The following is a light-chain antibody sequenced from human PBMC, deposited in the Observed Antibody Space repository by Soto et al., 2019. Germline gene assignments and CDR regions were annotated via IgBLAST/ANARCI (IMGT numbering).Light chain of an antibody. J-gene: IGLJ3*02. CDR3: QSYDNSLSAWV. Sequence: QAVVTQPPSVSGAPGQRVTISCTGSSSNIGAGYDVHWYQQLPGTAPKLLIYGNNNRPSGVPDRFSGSKSGTSASLAITGLQAEDEAGYYCQSYDNSLSAWVFGGGTQLTVL. CDR1: SSNIGAGYD. V-gene: IGLV1-40*01. CDR2: GNN.